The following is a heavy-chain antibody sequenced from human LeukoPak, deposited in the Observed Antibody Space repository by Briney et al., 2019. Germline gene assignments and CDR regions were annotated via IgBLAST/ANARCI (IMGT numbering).Heavy chain of an antibody. CDR2: ISGSGGST. CDR3: AKARSRVTTIVVATHAFDS. D-gene: IGHD3-22*01. J-gene: IGHJ4*02. Sequence: SGGSLRLSCAASGFTFSSYSMSWVRQAPGKGLEWVSAISGSGGSTYYADSVKGRFTISRDNSKNTLYLQMDSLRVEDTAVYYCAKARSRVTTIVVATHAFDSWGQGTLVTVSS. CDR1: GFTFSSYS. V-gene: IGHV3-23*01.